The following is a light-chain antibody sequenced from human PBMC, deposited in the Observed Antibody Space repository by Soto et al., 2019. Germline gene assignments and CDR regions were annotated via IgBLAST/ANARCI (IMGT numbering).Light chain of an antibody. CDR2: GVS. V-gene: IGKV3-20*01. J-gene: IGKJ1*01. CDR3: QHYGSSRT. CDR1: QSVSSSY. Sequence: EIVLTQSPGTLSLSPGERATLSCWASQSVSSSYLAWYQQKPGQAPRLLIYGVSSRATGIPDRFSGSGSGTDFTLTISRLEPEDFAVYYCQHYGSSRTFGQGTKVEIK.